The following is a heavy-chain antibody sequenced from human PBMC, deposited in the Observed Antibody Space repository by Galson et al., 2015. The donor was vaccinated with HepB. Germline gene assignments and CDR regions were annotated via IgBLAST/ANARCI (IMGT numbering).Heavy chain of an antibody. D-gene: IGHD6-19*01. CDR3: ARGGGLGSNWFDP. CDR2: IYHSGST. Sequence: SETLSLTCAVSGGSISSSNWWSWVRQPPGKGLEWIGEIYHSGSTNYNPSLKSRVTISVDKSKNQFSLKLSSVTAADTAVYYCARGGGLGSNWFDPWGQGTLVTVSS. V-gene: IGHV4-4*02. CDR1: GGSISSSNW. J-gene: IGHJ5*02.